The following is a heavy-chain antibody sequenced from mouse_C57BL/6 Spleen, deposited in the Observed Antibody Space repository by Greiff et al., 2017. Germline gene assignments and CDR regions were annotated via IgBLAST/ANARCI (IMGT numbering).Heavy chain of an antibody. Sequence: EVKLVESGGGLVQPTGSLKLSCAASGFTFNTYAMHWVRQAPGKGLEWVARIRSKSSIYATYYADSGKDRFTITRADSQSMLNLQMNNMKTEETAMYYCGRVYDWYFDVWGTGTTVTVSS. CDR3: GRVYDWYFDV. CDR2: IRSKSSIYAT. D-gene: IGHD2-14*01. CDR1: GFTFNTYA. V-gene: IGHV10-3*01. J-gene: IGHJ1*03.